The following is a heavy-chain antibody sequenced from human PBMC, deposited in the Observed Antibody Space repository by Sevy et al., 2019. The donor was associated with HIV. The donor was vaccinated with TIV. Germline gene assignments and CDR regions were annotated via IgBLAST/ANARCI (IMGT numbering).Heavy chain of an antibody. D-gene: IGHD6-13*01. CDR2: IKSKTDGGTT. J-gene: IGHJ4*02. Sequence: GGSLRLSCAASGFILSNAWMSWVRQAPGKGLEWVGRIKSKTDGGTTDYAAPVKGRFTISRDDSKNTLYLQMNSLKTEDTAVYYCTTEGRFKQQLGGDYWGQGPLVTVSS. CDR3: TTEGRFKQQLGGDY. V-gene: IGHV3-15*01. CDR1: GFILSNAW.